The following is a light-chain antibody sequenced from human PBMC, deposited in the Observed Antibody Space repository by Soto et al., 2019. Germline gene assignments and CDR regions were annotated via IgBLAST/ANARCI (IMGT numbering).Light chain of an antibody. CDR1: QSVSSN. CDR3: QHYDNGIT. J-gene: IGKJ5*01. Sequence: TNAPGKLLGFAGAGGTVSCRARQSVSSNLSWYQQKPGQAPRRRFYGASTRAAGIPARFVSGGSGTEFTLTISSLQSEDFAVYYCQHYDNGITFGQGTRVEIK. V-gene: IGKV3-15*01. CDR2: GAS.